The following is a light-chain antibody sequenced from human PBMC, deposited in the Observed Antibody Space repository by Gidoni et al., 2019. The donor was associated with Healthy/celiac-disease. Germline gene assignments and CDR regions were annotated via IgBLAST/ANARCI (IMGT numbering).Light chain of an antibody. J-gene: IGKJ4*01. V-gene: IGKV4-1*01. CDR1: QSVLYSSNNKNY. CDR3: QQYYSTRLT. CDR2: WAS. Sequence: DIVMTPSPDSLPVSLGERATNNCKSSQSVLYSSNNKNYLAWYQQKPGQPPKLLIYWASTREAGVPDRCSGSGSGTDFTLTSSSLQAEDVEVYYCQQYYSTRLTFGGGTKVEIK.